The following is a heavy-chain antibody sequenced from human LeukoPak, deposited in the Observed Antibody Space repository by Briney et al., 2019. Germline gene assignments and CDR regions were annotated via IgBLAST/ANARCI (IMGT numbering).Heavy chain of an antibody. Sequence: SETLSLTCTVSRGSISSYYWRWLRQPPGKGLAWIGYIYYSGSTNYNPSLKSRVTISVDTSKNQFSLKLSSVTAADAAVYYCAGVGSSGWYFRWFDPWGQGTLVTVSS. J-gene: IGHJ5*02. CDR2: IYYSGST. CDR3: AGVGSSGWYFRWFDP. V-gene: IGHV4-59*01. D-gene: IGHD6-19*01. CDR1: RGSISSYY.